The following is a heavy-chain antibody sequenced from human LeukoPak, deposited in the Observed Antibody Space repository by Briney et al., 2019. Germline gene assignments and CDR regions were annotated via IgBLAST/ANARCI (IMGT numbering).Heavy chain of an antibody. CDR3: ARVGPHRLIGGSVWFDP. V-gene: IGHV1-18*01. D-gene: IGHD3-10*01. CDR1: VYTFTTYH. CDR2: ISGYNGNT. Sequence: ASVKVSCKASVYTFTTYHSSWVRQAPGQGVEWMGWISGYNGNTKYAQKFQGRVTMTTDTSTSIAYMELRSLRSDDTAVYYCARVGPHRLIGGSVWFDPWGQGTLVTVSS. J-gene: IGHJ5*02.